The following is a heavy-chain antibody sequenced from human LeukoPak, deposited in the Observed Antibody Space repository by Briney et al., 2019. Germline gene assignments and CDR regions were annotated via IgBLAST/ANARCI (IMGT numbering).Heavy chain of an antibody. D-gene: IGHD1-26*01. CDR3: ARASMVGATIKGGSDY. J-gene: IGHJ4*02. CDR2: MNPNSGDT. Sequence: ASLKVSCKASGYTFNGYYMHWVRQAPGQGLEWMGWMNPNSGDTNYAQKLQGRVTMTRDTSFSTAYMELSTLKSDDTAVYYCARASMVGATIKGGSDYWGQGTLVTVSS. V-gene: IGHV1-2*02. CDR1: GYTFNGYY.